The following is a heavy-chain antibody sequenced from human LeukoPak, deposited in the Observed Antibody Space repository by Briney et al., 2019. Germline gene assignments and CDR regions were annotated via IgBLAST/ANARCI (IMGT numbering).Heavy chain of an antibody. CDR1: GFTFSNAW. J-gene: IGHJ5*02. CDR2: IKSKTNGGTT. CDR3: TTEYSSSYNWFNP. V-gene: IGHV3-15*01. D-gene: IGHD6-6*01. Sequence: PGGSLRLSCAASGFTFSNAWMAWVRQAPGKGLEWVGRIKSKTNGGTTDYHAPVKGRFTISRDDSKNTLYLQMNSLKIEDTAVYYCTTEYSSSYNWFNPWGQGTLVTVSS.